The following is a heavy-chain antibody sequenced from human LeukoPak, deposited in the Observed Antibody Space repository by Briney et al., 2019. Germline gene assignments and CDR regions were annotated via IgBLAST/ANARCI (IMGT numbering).Heavy chain of an antibody. CDR2: IYYSGST. Sequence: SETLSLTCTVSGGSISSYYWSWIRQPPGKGLEWIGYIYYSGSTNYNPSLKSRVTISVDTSKNQFSLKLSSVTAADTAVYYCERNFYDILTGYYNDYYYYMDVWGKGTTVTVSS. CDR3: ERNFYDILTGYYNDYYYYMDV. V-gene: IGHV4-59*01. CDR1: GGSISSYY. D-gene: IGHD3-9*01. J-gene: IGHJ6*03.